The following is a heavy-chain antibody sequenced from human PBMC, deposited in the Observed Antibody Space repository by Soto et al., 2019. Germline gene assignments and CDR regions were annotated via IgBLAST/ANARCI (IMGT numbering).Heavy chain of an antibody. CDR1: GDTFNSYS. J-gene: IGHJ4*02. CDR3: ASNPYYDSSGYYDDY. CDR2: IIPIFGTA. V-gene: IGHV1-69*13. Sequence: SAEVSIKASGDTFNSYSISVLLKTPGQGLEWMGGIIPIFGTANYAQKFQGRVTITADESTSTAYMELSSLRSEDTAVYYCASNPYYDSSGYYDDYWGQGTLVTVSS. D-gene: IGHD3-22*01.